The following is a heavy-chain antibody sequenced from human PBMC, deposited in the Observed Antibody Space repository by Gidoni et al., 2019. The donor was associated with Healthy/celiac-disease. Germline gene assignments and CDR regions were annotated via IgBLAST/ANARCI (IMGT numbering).Heavy chain of an antibody. CDR2: IYYSGST. D-gene: IGHD1-26*01. V-gene: IGHV4-39*01. Sequence: QLQLQESGPGLVKPSETLSLTCTVSGGSLSSTTYYWGWIRQPPGKGLELIGSIYYSGSTYYNPSLKSLVTISVDTSKNHFSLKLSSVTAADTAVYYCARHTRVGATIWDAFDIWGQGTMVTVS. CDR3: ARHTRVGATIWDAFDI. CDR1: GGSLSSTTYY. J-gene: IGHJ3*02.